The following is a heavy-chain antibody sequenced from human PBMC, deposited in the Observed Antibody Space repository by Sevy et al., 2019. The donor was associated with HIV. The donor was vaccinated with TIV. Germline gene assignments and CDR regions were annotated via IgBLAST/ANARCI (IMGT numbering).Heavy chain of an antibody. V-gene: IGHV4-4*07. CDR2: VYTSGST. Sequence: SETLSLTCTVSGGSISSYYWSWIRQPAGKGLEWIGRVYTSGSTSYNPSLKSRVTLSVDTSKNQFSLRLSSVTAADTAVYYCARGRSITLVRGLGYYYMDVWGKGTTVTVSS. CDR1: GGSISSYY. J-gene: IGHJ6*03. D-gene: IGHD3-10*01. CDR3: ARGRSITLVRGLGYYYMDV.